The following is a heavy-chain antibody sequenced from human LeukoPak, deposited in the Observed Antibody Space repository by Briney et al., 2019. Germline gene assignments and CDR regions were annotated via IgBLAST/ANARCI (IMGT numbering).Heavy chain of an antibody. J-gene: IGHJ4*02. CDR1: GFTFGDCA. CDR3: TRVGLRFLEWLPYYFDY. V-gene: IGHV3-49*03. Sequence: GGSLRLSCTASGFTFGDCAMSWFRQAPGKGLEWVGFIRSKAYGGTTEYAASVKGRFTISRDDSKSIAYLQMNSLKTEDTAVYYCTRVGLRFLEWLPYYFDYWGQGTLVTVSS. D-gene: IGHD3-3*01. CDR2: IRSKAYGGTT.